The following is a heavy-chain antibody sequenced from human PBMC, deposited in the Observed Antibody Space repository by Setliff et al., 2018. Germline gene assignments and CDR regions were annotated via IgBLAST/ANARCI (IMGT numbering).Heavy chain of an antibody. D-gene: IGHD6-25*01. CDR2: IWPGDSDT. Sequence: PGESLKISCQGSGFRFTSHWIGWVRQMPGKGLEWMGLIWPGDSDTKYSPSFQGRVTISAGKSINTAYLEWSSLQASDTAMYYCARRADGYNDFFDSWGQGTLVTVSS. J-gene: IGHJ4*02. CDR1: GFRFTSHW. CDR3: ARRADGYNDFFDS. V-gene: IGHV5-51*01.